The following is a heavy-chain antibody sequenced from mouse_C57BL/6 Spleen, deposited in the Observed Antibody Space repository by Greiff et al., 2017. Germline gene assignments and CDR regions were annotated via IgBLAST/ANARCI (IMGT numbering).Heavy chain of an antibody. D-gene: IGHD4-1*01. CDR2: IYPGDGDT. Sequence: QVQLQQSGPELVKPGASVKISCKASGYAFSSSWMNWVKQRPGKGLEWIGRIYPGDGDTNSNGKFKGKATLTADKSSSTAYMQLSSLTSEDSAVYFCAPGSYFDYWGQGTTLTVSS. V-gene: IGHV1-82*01. CDR1: GYAFSSSW. CDR3: APGSYFDY. J-gene: IGHJ2*01.